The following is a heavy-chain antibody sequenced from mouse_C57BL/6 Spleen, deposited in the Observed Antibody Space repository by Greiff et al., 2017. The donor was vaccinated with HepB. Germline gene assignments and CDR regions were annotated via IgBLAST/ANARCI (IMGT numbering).Heavy chain of an antibody. D-gene: IGHD3-1*01. CDR2: IDPSDSET. V-gene: IGHV1-52*01. CDR3: AGIGGNYYAMDY. Sequence: VKLQQPGAELVRPGSSVKLSCKASGYTFTSYWMHWVKQRPIQGLEWIGNIDPSDSETHYNQKFKDKATLTVDKSSSTAYMQLSSLTSEDSAVYYCAGIGGNYYAMDYWGQGTSVTVSS. CDR1: GYTFTSYW. J-gene: IGHJ4*01.